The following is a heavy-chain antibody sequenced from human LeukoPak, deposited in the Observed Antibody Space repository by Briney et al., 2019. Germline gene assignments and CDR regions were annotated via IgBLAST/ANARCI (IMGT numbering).Heavy chain of an antibody. CDR2: IYYSGST. CDR1: GGSISSYY. Sequence: SETLSLTCTVSGGSISSYYWSWIRQPPGKGREWIGYIYYSGSTNYNPSLKSRVTISVDTSKNQFSLKLSSVTAADTAVYYCASGATSQYYFDYWGQGNLVTVSS. J-gene: IGHJ4*02. V-gene: IGHV4-59*01. D-gene: IGHD1-26*01. CDR3: ASGATSQYYFDY.